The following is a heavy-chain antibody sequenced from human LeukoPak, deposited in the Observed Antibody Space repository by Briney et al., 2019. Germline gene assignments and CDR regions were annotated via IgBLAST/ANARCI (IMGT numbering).Heavy chain of an antibody. V-gene: IGHV4-39*01. CDR1: GGSINNSPYY. J-gene: IGHJ4*02. D-gene: IGHD1-1*01. Sequence: SETLSLTCTVSGGSINNSPYYWAWIRQPPGRGLEWIGSISDRGGTYHNPSLKSRVTISVDTSKNQFSLSVISVTAADTAVYFCARPTAGPATQGYDSWGQGILVTVAS. CDR2: ISDRGGT. CDR3: ARPTAGPATQGYDS.